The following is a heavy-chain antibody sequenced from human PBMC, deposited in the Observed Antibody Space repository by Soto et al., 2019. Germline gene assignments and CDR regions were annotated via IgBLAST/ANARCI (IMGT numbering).Heavy chain of an antibody. V-gene: IGHV4-34*01. J-gene: IGHJ4*02. D-gene: IGHD1-20*01. CDR3: ARGRVNWNHALKYFDY. CDR2: INHSGST. Sequence: SETLSLTCAVYGGSFSGYYWSWIRQPPGKGLEWIGEINHSGSTNYNPSLKSRVTISVDTSKNQFSLKLSSVTAADTAVYYCARGRVNWNHALKYFDYWGQGTLVTVSS. CDR1: GGSFSGYY.